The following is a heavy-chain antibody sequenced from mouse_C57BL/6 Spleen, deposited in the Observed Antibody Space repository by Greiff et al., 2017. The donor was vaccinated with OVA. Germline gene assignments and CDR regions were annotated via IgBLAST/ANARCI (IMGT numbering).Heavy chain of an antibody. J-gene: IGHJ4*01. V-gene: IGHV2-2*01. CDR1: GFSLTSYG. CDR2: IWSGGST. CDR3: AREDHYYAMDY. Sequence: VQLQQSGPGLVQPSPSLSLTCTVSGFSLTSYGVHWVRQSPGKGLEWLGVIWSGGSTDYNAAFISRLSISKDNSKSQVFFKMNRLQADDTAIYYCAREDHYYAMDYWGQGTSVTVSS.